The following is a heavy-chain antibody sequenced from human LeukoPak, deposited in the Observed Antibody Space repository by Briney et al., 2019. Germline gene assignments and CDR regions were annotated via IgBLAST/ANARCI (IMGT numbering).Heavy chain of an antibody. CDR3: ARALSPVVRGFGWFDP. V-gene: IGHV1-69*13. J-gene: IGHJ5*02. D-gene: IGHD3-10*01. CDR1: GGTFSSYA. Sequence: GASVKVSCKASGGTFSSYAISWVRQAPGQGLEWMGGIIPIFGTANYAQKFQGRVTITADESTSTAYMELSSLRSEDTAVYYCARALSPVVRGFGWFDPWGQGTLVTVSS. CDR2: IIPIFGTA.